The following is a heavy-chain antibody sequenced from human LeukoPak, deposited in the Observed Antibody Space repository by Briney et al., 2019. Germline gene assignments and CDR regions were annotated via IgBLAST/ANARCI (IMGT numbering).Heavy chain of an antibody. CDR2: ITATGRDT. CDR1: GFSFSTYA. J-gene: IGHJ4*02. Sequence: GGSLRLSCAASGFSFSTYAMNWVRQAPGKRLEWVSSITATGRDTYYALSVKGRITISRDNSKNTLYLQMNSLRADDTALCYCAKGTLGSCSGAACYEFDNWGQGTLVTVSS. CDR3: AKGTLGSCSGAACYEFDN. D-gene: IGHD2-2*01. V-gene: IGHV3-23*01.